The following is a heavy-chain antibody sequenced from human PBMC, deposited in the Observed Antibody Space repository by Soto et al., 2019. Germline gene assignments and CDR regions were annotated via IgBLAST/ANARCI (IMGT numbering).Heavy chain of an antibody. D-gene: IGHD1-1*01. Sequence: SETLSLTCTVSGGSISSGDYYWSWIRQPPGKGLEWIGYIYYSGSTYYNPSLKSRVTISVDTSKNQFSLKLSSVTAADTAVYYCQGNRKDYYYYGMDVWGQGNTVTVSS. CDR3: QGNRKDYYYYGMDV. J-gene: IGHJ6*02. V-gene: IGHV4-30-4*01. CDR1: GGSISSGDYY. CDR2: IYYSGST.